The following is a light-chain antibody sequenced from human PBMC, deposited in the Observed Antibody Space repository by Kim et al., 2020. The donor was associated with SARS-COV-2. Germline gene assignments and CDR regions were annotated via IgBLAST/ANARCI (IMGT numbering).Light chain of an antibody. CDR3: LLFYSGAGI. CDR1: TGAVTSGHY. V-gene: IGLV7-46*01. Sequence: QAVVTQEPSLTVSPGETVTLTCGSSTGAVTSGHYPYWFQQKPGQAPRTLIYHTTNRHSWTPARFSGSRLGGKAALTLSGAQPEDEAEYYCLLFYSGAGIVGGGTRLTVL. J-gene: IGLJ2*01. CDR2: HTT.